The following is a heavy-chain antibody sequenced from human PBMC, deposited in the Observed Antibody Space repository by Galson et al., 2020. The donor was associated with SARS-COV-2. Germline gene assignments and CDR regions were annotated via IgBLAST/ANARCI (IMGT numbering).Heavy chain of an antibody. Sequence: SETLSLTCAVYGGSFSDYYWSWIRQPPGNGLACPGEINHSGNTNYNPSLNSPLTTSLDTSTNQFSLKLSSMTAADTAVYYCAIGIRFVVPHIVVVVAVPYYSFGMDVWGQGTTVTVSS. CDR1: GGSFSDYY. CDR2: INHSGNT. CDR3: AIGIRFVVPHIVVVVAVPYYSFGMDV. D-gene: IGHD2-15*01. V-gene: IGHV4-34*01. J-gene: IGHJ6*02.